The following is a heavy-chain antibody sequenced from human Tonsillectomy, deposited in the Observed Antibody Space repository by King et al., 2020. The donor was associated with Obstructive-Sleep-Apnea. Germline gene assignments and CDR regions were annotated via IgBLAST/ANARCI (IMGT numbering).Heavy chain of an antibody. Sequence: ESGGGVVQPGRSLRLSCAASGFNFRSYAMHWVRQAPGKGLEWVALISYVGSNKYYADSVKDRFTISRDNSKNTLYLQMNSLRAEDLAVYYCAGGPASFHWGQGTLVTVSS. CDR2: ISYVGSNK. J-gene: IGHJ4*02. CDR1: GFNFRSYA. D-gene: IGHD2/OR15-2a*01. V-gene: IGHV3-30-3*01. CDR3: AGGPASFH.